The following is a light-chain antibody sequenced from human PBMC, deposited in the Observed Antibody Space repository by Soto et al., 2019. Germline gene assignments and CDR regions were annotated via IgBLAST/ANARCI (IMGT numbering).Light chain of an antibody. CDR2: DAS. CDR1: QSVSSSY. Sequence: EIVLTQSPGTLSLSPGERATLSCRASQSVSSSYLAWYQQKPGQAPRLLIYDASSRATGIPDRFSGSGSGTDLTLTISRLEPEDFAVYYCQQYGSSPCTFGQGTKLEFK. J-gene: IGKJ2*01. CDR3: QQYGSSPCT. V-gene: IGKV3-20*01.